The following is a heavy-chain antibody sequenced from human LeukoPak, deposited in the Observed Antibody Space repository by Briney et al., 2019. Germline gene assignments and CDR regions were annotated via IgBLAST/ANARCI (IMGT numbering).Heavy chain of an antibody. CDR1: GGTFSSYA. Sequence: ASVKVSCKASGGTFSSYAISWVRQAPGQGLEWMGWINSNSGGTDYAQKFQGRVTMTRDTSISTAYMELSRLTSDDTAVYYCARDPGSGSSGYSGDYWGQGTLVTVSS. J-gene: IGHJ4*02. CDR3: ARDPGSGSSGYSGDY. D-gene: IGHD3-22*01. V-gene: IGHV1-2*02. CDR2: INSNSGGT.